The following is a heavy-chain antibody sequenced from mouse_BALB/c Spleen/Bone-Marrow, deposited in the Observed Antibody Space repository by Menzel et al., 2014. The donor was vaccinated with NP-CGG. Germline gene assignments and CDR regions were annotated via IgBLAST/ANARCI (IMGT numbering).Heavy chain of an antibody. J-gene: IGHJ2*01. Sequence: VQLQQSGAELVKPGASVKMSCKASGYTFTSYWMHWAKQRPGQGLEWIGTIAPSDSYPSYNQKFKGKATLPVDTSSSTAYMQLSRLTSEDSAVYYCTRDDYGYWGQGTTLTVAS. CDR3: TRDDYGY. CDR1: GYTFTSYW. D-gene: IGHD2-4*01. CDR2: IAPSDSYP. V-gene: IGHV1S127*01.